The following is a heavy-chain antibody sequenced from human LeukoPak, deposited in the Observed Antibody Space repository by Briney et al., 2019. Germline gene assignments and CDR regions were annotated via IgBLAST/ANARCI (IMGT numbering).Heavy chain of an antibody. V-gene: IGHV3-21*01. CDR3: ARDLKTDY. CDR1: GFTFSNYN. Sequence: GGSLRLSCAASGFTFSNYNMNWVRQAPGKGLQWVSSISTSSSYIYYADSVKGRFTISRDNAKKSLYLEMNSLRAEDTAVYYCARDLKTDYWGQGTLVTVSS. J-gene: IGHJ4*02. CDR2: ISTSSSYI.